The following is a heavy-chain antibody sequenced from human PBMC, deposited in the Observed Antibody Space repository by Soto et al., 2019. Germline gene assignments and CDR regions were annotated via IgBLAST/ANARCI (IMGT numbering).Heavy chain of an antibody. CDR3: ARGTVDIVATMTPYYFDY. CDR2: IIPIFGTA. V-gene: IGHV1-69*13. J-gene: IGHJ4*02. CDR1: GGTFSSYA. D-gene: IGHD5-12*01. Sequence: SVKVSCKASGGTFSSYAISWVRQAPGQGLEWMGGIIPIFGTANYAQKFQGRVTITADESTSTAYMELSSLRSEDTAVYYCARGTVDIVATMTPYYFDYWGQGTLVTVSS.